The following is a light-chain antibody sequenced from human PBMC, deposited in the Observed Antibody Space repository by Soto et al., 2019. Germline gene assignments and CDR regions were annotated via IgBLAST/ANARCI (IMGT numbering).Light chain of an antibody. CDR1: ESISSW. V-gene: IGKV1-5*03. CDR3: QHYDSYSSIT. CDR2: KAS. Sequence: DIQMTQYPSTLSASVGDRVTITCRASESISSWLAWYQQKPGKAPNLLIYKASTLETGVPPRFSGSGSGTEFTLTISSLQPDDFATYYCQHYDSYSSITFGQGTRLGIK. J-gene: IGKJ5*01.